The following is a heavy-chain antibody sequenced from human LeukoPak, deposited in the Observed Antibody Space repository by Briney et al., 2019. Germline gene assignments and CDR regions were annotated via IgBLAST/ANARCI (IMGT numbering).Heavy chain of an antibody. J-gene: IGHJ4*02. D-gene: IGHD6-13*01. CDR1: GFTFSSYS. CDR3: ARDKEQQLGHRFFAY. Sequence: PGGSLRLSCAASGFTFSSYSMNWVRQAPGKGLEWVSSISSSSSYIYYADSVKGRFTISRDNAKNSLYLQMNSLRAEDTAVYYCARDKEQQLGHRFFAYWGQGTLVTVSS. CDR2: ISSSSSYI. V-gene: IGHV3-21*01.